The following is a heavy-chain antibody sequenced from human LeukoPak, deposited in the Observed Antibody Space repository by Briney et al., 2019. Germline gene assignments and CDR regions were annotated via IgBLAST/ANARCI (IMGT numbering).Heavy chain of an antibody. CDR2: IIPIVNMA. J-gene: IGHJ6*02. CDR3: ATKDGVPDTYAGYFFGMDV. V-gene: IGHV1-69*04. D-gene: IGHD2-15*01. Sequence: ASVKVSCKATGGTSNNLAFNWVRQAPGQGLEWMGRIIPIVNMADYAQKFQGRVTIIADKSSNTAYMELSSLRSEDTAVYYCATKDGVPDTYAGYFFGMDVWGQGTTVTVSS. CDR1: GGTSNNLA.